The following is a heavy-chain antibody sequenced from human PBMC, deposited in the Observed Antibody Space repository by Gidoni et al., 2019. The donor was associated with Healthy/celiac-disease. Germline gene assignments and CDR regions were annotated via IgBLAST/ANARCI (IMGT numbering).Heavy chain of an antibody. CDR2: ISSSSSYI. CDR1: GFTFSRYS. Sequence: EVQLVESGGGLVKPGGSLRLSCAASGFTFSRYSMNWVRQAPGKGLEWVSSISSSSSYIYYADSVKGRFTISRDNAKNSLYLQMNSLRAEDTAVYYCARTLAIAVAGTSAFDIWGQGTMVTVSS. D-gene: IGHD6-19*01. CDR3: ARTLAIAVAGTSAFDI. J-gene: IGHJ3*02. V-gene: IGHV3-21*01.